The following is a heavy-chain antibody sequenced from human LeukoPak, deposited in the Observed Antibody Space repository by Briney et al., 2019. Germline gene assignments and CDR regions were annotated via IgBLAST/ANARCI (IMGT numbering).Heavy chain of an antibody. CDR3: AKDLESWEFGYGHYYFDY. Sequence: QSGGSLRLSCGVSGFTFRTYGMHWVRQAPGKGLEWVSIISYDGTTKDYTDSVKGRFTISRDNSKNTLYLQMNSLRAEDTAVYYCAKDLESWEFGYGHYYFDYWGQGTLVTVSS. CDR2: ISYDGTTK. J-gene: IGHJ4*02. V-gene: IGHV3-30*18. D-gene: IGHD3-10*01. CDR1: GFTFRTYG.